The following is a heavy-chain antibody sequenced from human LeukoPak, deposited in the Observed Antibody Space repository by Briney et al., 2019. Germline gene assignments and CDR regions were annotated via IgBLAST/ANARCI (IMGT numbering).Heavy chain of an antibody. CDR2: IYYSGST. CDR3: ARDGTIGVAKDAFDI. J-gene: IGHJ3*02. Sequence: SETLSLTCTVSGYSISSGYYWGWIRQPPGKGLEWIGSIYYSGSTYYNPSLKSRVTISVDTSKNQFSLQLNSVTPEDTAVYYCARDGTIGVAKDAFDIWGQGTMVTVSS. V-gene: IGHV4-38-2*02. CDR1: GYSISSGYY. D-gene: IGHD1-1*01.